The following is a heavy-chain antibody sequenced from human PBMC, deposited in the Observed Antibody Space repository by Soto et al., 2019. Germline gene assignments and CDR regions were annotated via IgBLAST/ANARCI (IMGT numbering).Heavy chain of an antibody. CDR3: ARAEFLFDY. CDR2: ISYDGSNK. D-gene: IGHD2-21*01. V-gene: IGHV3-30-3*01. J-gene: IGHJ4*02. Sequence: GGSLRLSCEAAGFTFSSHAMHWVRQAPGKGLEWVAVISYDGSNKYYADSVRGRFIISRDNSKNTLYLQMDSLRVDDTAVYYCARAEFLFDYWGQGALVTVSS. CDR1: GFTFSSHA.